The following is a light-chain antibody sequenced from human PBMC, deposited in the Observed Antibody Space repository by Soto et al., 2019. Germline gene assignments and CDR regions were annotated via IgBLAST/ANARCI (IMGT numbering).Light chain of an antibody. V-gene: IGKV3-20*01. J-gene: IGKJ4*01. CDR3: QQYGSSPAT. Sequence: EIVLTQSPGTLSLSPGERATLSCRASQSVSSSYLAWYQQKPGQAPRLLIYAASSRATGIPDRFSGSGSGTDFTLTISRLEPEDVAVYYCQQYGSSPATFGGGTKVEIK. CDR2: AAS. CDR1: QSVSSSY.